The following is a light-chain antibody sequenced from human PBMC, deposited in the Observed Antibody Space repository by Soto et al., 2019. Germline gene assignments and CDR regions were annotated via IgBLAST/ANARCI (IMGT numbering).Light chain of an antibody. CDR2: GAS. V-gene: IGKV3-20*01. CDR1: QSVSATN. J-gene: IGKJ2*01. CDR3: QQYGSSPYT. Sequence: EIVLTQSPGTLSLSPGERATLSCRASQSVSATNLAWYQQKLGQAPRLLIHGASSRATGIPDRFSGSGSGTDFTLTISRLEPEYFAVYYCQQYGSSPYTFGQGTKLEIK.